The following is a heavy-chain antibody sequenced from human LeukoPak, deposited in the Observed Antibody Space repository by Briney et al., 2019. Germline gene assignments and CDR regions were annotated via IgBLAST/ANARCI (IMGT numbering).Heavy chain of an antibody. V-gene: IGHV3-23*01. CDR3: AKDREYSYVYDAFDI. Sequence: GGSLRLSCAASGLTFSSYAMTWVRQAPGKGLQWVPGVSGSGGSTYYADSVKGRFTISRDNSKNTLYLQMNTLRAEDTAVYYCAKDREYSYVYDAFDIWGQGTLVTVSS. D-gene: IGHD3-16*01. CDR2: VSGSGGST. J-gene: IGHJ3*02. CDR1: GLTFSSYA.